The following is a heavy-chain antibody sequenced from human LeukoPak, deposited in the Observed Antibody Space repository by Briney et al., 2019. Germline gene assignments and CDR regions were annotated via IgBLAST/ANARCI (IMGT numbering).Heavy chain of an antibody. Sequence: GGSLRLSCAASGFTFSSYWMHGVREVRGKGLVWVSRFKSYGSSTNYADPAQARFTLSSDNAKNTLYLQMHSLRAEDTAVYSCESGSYCSSRRCADYWGQGTLVTVSS. D-gene: IGHD2-2*01. CDR3: ESGSYCSSRRCADY. CDR2: FKSYGSST. CDR1: GFTFSSYW. J-gene: IGHJ4*02. V-gene: IGHV3-74*01.